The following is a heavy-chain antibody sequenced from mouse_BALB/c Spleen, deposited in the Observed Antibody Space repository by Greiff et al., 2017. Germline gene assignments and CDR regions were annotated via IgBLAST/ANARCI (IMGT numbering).Heavy chain of an antibody. J-gene: IGHJ2*01. D-gene: IGHD1-1*01. CDR1: GFTFSDYY. CDR3: ARDGDYYGSSSYFDY. CDR2: ISDGGSYT. Sequence: EVKLVESGGGLVKPGGSLKLSCAASGFTFSDYYMYWVRQTPEKRLEWVATISDGGSYTYYPDSVKGRFTISRDNAKNNLYLQMSSLKSEDTAMYYCARDGDYYGSSSYFDYWGQGTTLTVSS. V-gene: IGHV5-4*02.